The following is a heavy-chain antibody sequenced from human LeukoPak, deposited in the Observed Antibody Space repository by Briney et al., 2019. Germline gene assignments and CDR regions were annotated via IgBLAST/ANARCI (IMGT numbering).Heavy chain of an antibody. CDR1: GCTFSSYA. CDR2: IIPILGVA. V-gene: IGHV1-69*04. Sequence: SVKVSCKPSGCTFSSYAISWLRQAPGRGLAWMERIIPILGVANHAPQLQGRVPITANQSTSTAYLELSSLRSEDTAVYYFASPSRLVVSAQMKCGVGATTNAFDIWGQGTTVTVSS. CDR3: ASPSRLVVSAQMKCGVGATTNAFDI. D-gene: IGHD1-26*01. J-gene: IGHJ3*02.